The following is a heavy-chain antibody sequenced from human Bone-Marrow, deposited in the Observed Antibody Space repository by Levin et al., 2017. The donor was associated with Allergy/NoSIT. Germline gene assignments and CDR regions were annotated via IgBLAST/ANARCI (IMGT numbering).Heavy chain of an antibody. V-gene: IGHV4-39*07. Sequence: SQTLSLTCTVSGASISSSYYYWGWVRQPPGKGLEWIGSTFHSGSTYYNPSLKSRVTISIDKPKKQFSLNLTAVTAADTAVYYCASSSDYYFDYWGQGTLVTVSS. J-gene: IGHJ4*02. CDR2: TFHSGST. CDR1: GASISSSYYY. CDR3: ASSSDYYFDY. D-gene: IGHD6-6*01.